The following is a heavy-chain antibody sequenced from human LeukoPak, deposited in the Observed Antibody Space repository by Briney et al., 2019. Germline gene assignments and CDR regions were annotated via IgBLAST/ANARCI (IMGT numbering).Heavy chain of an antibody. D-gene: IGHD3-10*01. CDR3: AKDPGSGILPTSWFDP. CDR1: GFTFSSYA. Sequence: PGGSLRLSCAASGFTFSSYAMHWVRQAPGKGLEWVAVISYDGSNEYYADSVKGRFSISGGISKNTLYLQMNSLRAEDTAVYYCAKDPGSGILPTSWFDPWGQGTLVTVSS. V-gene: IGHV3-30-3*01. CDR2: ISYDGSNE. J-gene: IGHJ5*02.